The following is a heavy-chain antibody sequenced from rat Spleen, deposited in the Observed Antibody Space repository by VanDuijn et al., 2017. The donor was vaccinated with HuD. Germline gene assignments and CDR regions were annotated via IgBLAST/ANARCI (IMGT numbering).Heavy chain of an antibody. D-gene: IGHD1-11*01. V-gene: IGHV5-29*01. J-gene: IGHJ2*01. CDR1: GFTFSDYY. Sequence: EVQLVESDGGLVQPGGSLKLSCAASGFTFSDYYMAWVRQAPTRGLEWVATISFDGTSTYYLDSVKGRFTISRDYAQNTLYLQMDSLRSEDTATYYCARRYDFDYWGQGVMVTVSS. CDR2: ISFDGTST. CDR3: ARRYDFDY.